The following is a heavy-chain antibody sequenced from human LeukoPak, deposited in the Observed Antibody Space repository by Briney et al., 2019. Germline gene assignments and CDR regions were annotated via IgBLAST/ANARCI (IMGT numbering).Heavy chain of an antibody. J-gene: IGHJ1*01. D-gene: IGHD3-22*01. CDR3: AKLGGSSGYYSEYFQH. V-gene: IGHV3-23*01. CDR2: MSGSGGST. CDR1: GFTFSSYA. Sequence: PGGSLRLSCAASGFTFSSYAMSWVRQAPGKGGEWGSAMSGSGGSTYYADSVRGRFTISRDKSKNTLYLEMNSLRAKDTAVYYCAKLGGSSGYYSEYFQHWGQGTLVTVSS.